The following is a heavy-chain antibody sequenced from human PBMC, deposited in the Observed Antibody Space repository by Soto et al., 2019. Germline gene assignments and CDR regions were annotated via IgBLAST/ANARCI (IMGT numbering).Heavy chain of an antibody. J-gene: IGHJ3*01. D-gene: IGHD2-15*01. Sequence: SETLSLTCAVSGGSISSGGYSWTWIRQPPGKGLEWIGYIYHSGNTHYNPSLKSRVTISGDRSKNQFTLNLSSVTAADTAVYYCASNVAADDALNVRGQGTMVTVSS. V-gene: IGHV4-30-2*01. CDR3: ASNVAADDALNV. CDR2: IYHSGNT. CDR1: GGSISSGGYS.